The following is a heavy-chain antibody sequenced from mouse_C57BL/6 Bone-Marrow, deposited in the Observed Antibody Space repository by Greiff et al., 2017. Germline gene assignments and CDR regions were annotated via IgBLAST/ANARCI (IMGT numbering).Heavy chain of an antibody. CDR1: GYTFTSYW. J-gene: IGHJ4*01. Sequence: VQLQQSGTVLARPGASVKMSCKTSGYTFTSYWMHWVKQRPGQGLEWIGAIYPGNSDTSYNQKFKGKDKLTAVTSASTAYMELSSLTNEDSAVXYCTRGDYYGSNYAMDYWGQGTSVTVSS. V-gene: IGHV1-5*01. CDR3: TRGDYYGSNYAMDY. CDR2: IYPGNSDT. D-gene: IGHD1-1*01.